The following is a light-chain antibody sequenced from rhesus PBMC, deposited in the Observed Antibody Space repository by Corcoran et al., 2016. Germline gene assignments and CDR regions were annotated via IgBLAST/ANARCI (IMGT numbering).Light chain of an antibody. CDR3: QHGYGTPLT. Sequence: DIQMTQSPSSLSASVGDRVTITCRASENVNNYLNWYQQKPGKAPKLLIYKASTLQSGVPSRYSGRGSGTDYTFTISSLQPADVATYYCQHGYGTPLTFGGGTKVEIQ. CDR2: KAS. J-gene: IGKJ4*01. V-gene: IGKV1-74*01. CDR1: ENVNNY.